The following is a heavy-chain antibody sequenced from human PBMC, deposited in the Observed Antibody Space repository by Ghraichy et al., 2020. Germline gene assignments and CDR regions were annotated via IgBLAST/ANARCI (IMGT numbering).Heavy chain of an antibody. D-gene: IGHD2-15*01. CDR2: ISGSGGST. CDR3: AKVDIVVVVAGPEGPTAEYFQH. V-gene: IGHV3-23*01. J-gene: IGHJ1*01. Sequence: GGYLRLSCAASGFTFSSYAMSWVRQAPGKGLEWVSAISGSGGSTYYADSVKGRFTISRDNSKNTLYLQMNSLRAEDTAVYYCAKVDIVVVVAGPEGPTAEYFQHWGQGTLVTVSS. CDR1: GFTFSSYA.